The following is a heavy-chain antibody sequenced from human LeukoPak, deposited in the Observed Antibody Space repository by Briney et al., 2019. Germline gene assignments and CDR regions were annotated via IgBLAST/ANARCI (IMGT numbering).Heavy chain of an antibody. CDR1: GGSISSGDYY. J-gene: IGHJ5*01. V-gene: IGHV4-39*01. CDR3: VRHDGRGGSTMGAFDS. CDR2: IYSGRTI. Sequence: SETLSLTCTVSGGSISSGDYYWSWIRQSPGKGLEWIGSIYSGRTIYYSPSLNSRVTISVVTSKDQFILQLNSVTAADTAVYYCVRHDGRGGSTMGAFDSWGQGSLVTVSS. D-gene: IGHD3-3*01.